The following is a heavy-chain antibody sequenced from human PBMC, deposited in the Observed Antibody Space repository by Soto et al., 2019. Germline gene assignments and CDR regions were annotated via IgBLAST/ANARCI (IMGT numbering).Heavy chain of an antibody. D-gene: IGHD3-3*01. CDR1: GFTFSNAW. J-gene: IGHJ4*02. CDR2: IKSKTDGGAT. Sequence: EVQLVESGGGLVKPGGSLRLSCAASGFTFSNAWMSWVRQAPGKGLEWVGRIKSKTDGGATDYAAPATGRFTISREDSKNTLYLQMNSPKTEDTAVYYCTTDYPTYYDFWSGPYKTKAKYYFDYWGQGTLVTVSS. V-gene: IGHV3-15*01. CDR3: TTDYPTYYDFWSGPYKTKAKYYFDY.